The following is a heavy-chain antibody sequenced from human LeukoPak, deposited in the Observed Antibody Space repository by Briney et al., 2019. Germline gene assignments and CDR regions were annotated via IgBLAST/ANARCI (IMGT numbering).Heavy chain of an antibody. Sequence: SETLSLTCAVYGGSFSGYYWSWIRQPPGKGLEWIGEINHSGSTNYNPSLKSRVTISVDTSKNQFSLKPSSVTAADTAVYYCARDMVLRYSHYYYGMDVWGQGTTVTVSS. CDR2: INHSGST. D-gene: IGHD3-9*01. J-gene: IGHJ6*02. CDR1: GGSFSGYY. V-gene: IGHV4-34*01. CDR3: ARDMVLRYSHYYYGMDV.